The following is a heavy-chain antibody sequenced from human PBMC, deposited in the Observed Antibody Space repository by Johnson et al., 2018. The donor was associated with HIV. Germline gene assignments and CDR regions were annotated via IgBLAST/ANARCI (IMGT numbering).Heavy chain of an antibody. CDR3: TKCEYNSDAFDI. CDR2: ITDRSDAT. V-gene: IGHV3-23*04. Sequence: EVQLVESGGGVMQPGKSLRLSCEASGFTFRSYAMHWVRQAPGKGLEWVSGITDRSDATYYADSVRGRFTVPRDNSKNTLYLQMSSLRAEDTAIYYCTKCEYNSDAFDICGQGTMVSVSS. J-gene: IGHJ3*02. D-gene: IGHD5-12*01. CDR1: GFTFRSYA.